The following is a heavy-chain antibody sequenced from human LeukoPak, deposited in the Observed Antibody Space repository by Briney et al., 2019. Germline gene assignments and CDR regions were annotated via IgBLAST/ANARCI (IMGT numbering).Heavy chain of an antibody. CDR1: GYTFTSYY. D-gene: IGHD2-2*02. Sequence: VSVKVSCKASGYTFTSYYMHWARQAPGQGLEWMGIINPSGGSTSYAQKFQGRVTMTRDMSTSTVYMELSSLRSEDTAVYYCASETRYCSSTSCHTGFDYWGQGTLVTVSS. CDR2: INPSGGST. V-gene: IGHV1-46*01. J-gene: IGHJ4*02. CDR3: ASETRYCSSTSCHTGFDY.